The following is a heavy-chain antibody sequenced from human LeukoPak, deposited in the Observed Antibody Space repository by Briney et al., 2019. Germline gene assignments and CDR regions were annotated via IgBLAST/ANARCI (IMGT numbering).Heavy chain of an antibody. Sequence: RPGRSLRLSCAASGFPFNIYGMHWVRHAPGKGRKWVSAISGSGHNTYYADSVKGPCTISRDNSKNTLYLQMDSLSAEDTAVYYCAGRGSSKFFDLWGRGTLVTVSS. J-gene: IGHJ2*01. V-gene: IGHV3-23*01. D-gene: IGHD1-26*01. CDR1: GFPFNIYG. CDR3: AGRGSSKFFDL. CDR2: ISGSGHNT.